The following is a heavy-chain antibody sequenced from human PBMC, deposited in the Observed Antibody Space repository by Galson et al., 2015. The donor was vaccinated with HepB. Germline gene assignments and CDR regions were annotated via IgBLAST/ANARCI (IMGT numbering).Heavy chain of an antibody. CDR2: IWYDGGNK. D-gene: IGHD3-22*01. V-gene: IGHV3-33*01. Sequence: SLRLSCAASGFTFSSYGMHWVRQAPGKGLEWVAVIWYDGGNKYYADSVKSRFTISRDNSKNTLYLQMNSLRAEDTAVYYCARERAGSYYDSSGYYWSDPWGQGTLVTVSS. J-gene: IGHJ5*02. CDR3: ARERAGSYYDSSGYYWSDP. CDR1: GFTFSSYG.